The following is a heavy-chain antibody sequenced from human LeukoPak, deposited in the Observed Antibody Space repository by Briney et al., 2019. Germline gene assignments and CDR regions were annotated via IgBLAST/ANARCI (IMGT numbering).Heavy chain of an antibody. CDR2: IYHSGST. Sequence: SETLSLTCTVSGGSISSGGYYWSWIRQPPGKGLEWIGYIYHSGSTYYNPSLKSRVTISVDRSKNQFSLKLSSVTAADTAVYYCARGVVVVPAASGIWFDPWGQGTLVTVSS. V-gene: IGHV4-30-2*01. CDR3: ARGVVVVPAASGIWFDP. CDR1: GGSISSGGYY. J-gene: IGHJ5*02. D-gene: IGHD2-2*01.